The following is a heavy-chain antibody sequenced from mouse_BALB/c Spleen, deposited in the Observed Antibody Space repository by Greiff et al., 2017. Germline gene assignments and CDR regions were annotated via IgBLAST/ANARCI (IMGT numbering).Heavy chain of an antibody. J-gene: IGHJ3*01. V-gene: IGHV1-15*01. Sequence: QVQLQQSGAELVRPGASVTLSCKASGYTFTDYEMHWVKQTPVHGLEWIGAIDPETGGTAYNQKFKGKATLTADKSSSTAYMELRSLTSEDSAVYYCTIRYYDYDEKVWFAYWGQGTLVTVSA. CDR2: IDPETGGT. D-gene: IGHD2-4*01. CDR3: TIRYYDYDEKVWFAY. CDR1: GYTFTDYE.